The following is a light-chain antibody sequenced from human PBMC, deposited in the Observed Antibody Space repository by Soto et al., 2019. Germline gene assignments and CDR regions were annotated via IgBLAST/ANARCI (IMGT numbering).Light chain of an antibody. Sequence: EIVMTQSPATLSVSPGEGATLSCRASQSVSTNLDWYQQKPGQAPRLLIYGASVRAPGIPARFSGSGSGTEFTLTINSLQAEDFAVYYCQKNKNWPFTFGPGIKVDI. J-gene: IGKJ3*01. CDR2: GAS. V-gene: IGKV3-15*01. CDR1: QSVSTN. CDR3: QKNKNWPFT.